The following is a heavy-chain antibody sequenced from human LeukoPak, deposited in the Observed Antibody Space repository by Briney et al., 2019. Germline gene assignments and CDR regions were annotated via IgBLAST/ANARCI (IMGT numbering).Heavy chain of an antibody. Sequence: SQTLSLTCAISGDSVSNNIATWNWVRQSPSRGLEWLGRTYYRSRWGIDYAISVKGRITINPDTSRNQFSLQLTSVTPEDTAVYYCVRDSDDYYWALDFWGQGTPVTVSS. D-gene: IGHD3-10*01. CDR2: TYYRSRWGI. CDR1: GDSVSNNIAT. CDR3: VRDSDDYYWALDF. V-gene: IGHV6-1*01. J-gene: IGHJ4*02.